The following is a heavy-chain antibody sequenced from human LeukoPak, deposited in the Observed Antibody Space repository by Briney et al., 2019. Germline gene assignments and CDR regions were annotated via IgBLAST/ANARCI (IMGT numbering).Heavy chain of an antibody. J-gene: IGHJ4*02. CDR3: ARDLSDYLVEGRSDY. Sequence: GGSLRLSCAASGFTFSSYNMNWVRQAPGKGLEWISSISSSSGYIYYADSVKGRFTISRDNAKNSLYLQMNSLRAEDTAVYYCARDLSDYLVEGRSDYWGQGTLVTVSS. D-gene: IGHD4-17*01. CDR1: GFTFSSYN. V-gene: IGHV3-21*01. CDR2: ISSSSGYI.